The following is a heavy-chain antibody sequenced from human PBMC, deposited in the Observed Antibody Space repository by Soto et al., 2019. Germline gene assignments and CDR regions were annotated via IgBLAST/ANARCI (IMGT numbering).Heavy chain of an antibody. D-gene: IGHD6-19*01. CDR1: GYTFTSYA. CDR2: INAGNGNT. CDR3: ARDLGGWHDY. Sequence: ASVKVSCKASGYTFTSYAIHWVRQAPGQRLEWMGWINAGNGNTKYSQKFQDRVTITRDTSASTAYMELSSLRSEDTAVYYWARDLGGWHDYWGQGALVTVSA. V-gene: IGHV1-3*01. J-gene: IGHJ4*02.